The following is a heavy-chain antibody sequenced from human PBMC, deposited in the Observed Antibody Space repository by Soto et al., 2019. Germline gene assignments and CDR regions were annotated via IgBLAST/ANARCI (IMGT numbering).Heavy chain of an antibody. CDR1: GGSLSSISYY. D-gene: IGHD6-13*01. CDR3: ASLGYSSSPIDY. J-gene: IGHJ4*02. CDR2: IYYSGST. V-gene: IGHV4-39*01. Sequence: SETLSLTCTVSGGSLSSISYYWGWIRQSPGKGLEWIATIYYSGSTYYNPSLKSRVTISVDTSKNQFSLELNSVTAADTAVYNCASLGYSSSPIDYWGQGTLVTVSS.